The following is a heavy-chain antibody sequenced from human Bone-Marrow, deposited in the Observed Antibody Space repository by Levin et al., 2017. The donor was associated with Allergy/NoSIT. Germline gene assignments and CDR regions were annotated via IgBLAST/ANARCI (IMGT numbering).Heavy chain of an antibody. D-gene: IGHD3-3*01. Sequence: GESLKISCAASGFTFRNYLMHSVRQAPGKGLVWVSRINVDGSTRTYADSVKGRFTISRDNAENTVSLQMNSLRAEDTAVYYCVRDLSWILYDYWGQGTLVTVSS. CDR2: INVDGSTR. V-gene: IGHV3-74*01. CDR3: VRDLSWILYDY. J-gene: IGHJ4*02. CDR1: GFTFRNYL.